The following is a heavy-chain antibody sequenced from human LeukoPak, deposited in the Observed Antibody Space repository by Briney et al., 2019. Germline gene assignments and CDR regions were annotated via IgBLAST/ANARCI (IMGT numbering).Heavy chain of an antibody. J-gene: IGHJ2*01. D-gene: IGHD1-26*01. CDR1: GFTFSNYA. CDR3: AKTPTRVGWYFDL. Sequence: PGGSLRLSCAASGFTFSNYAMSWVRQAPGKGLDWISAISGSSGSTYYADSVWGRFTISRDNSKNTLYLQMSSLRVEDTAVYYCAKTPTRVGWYFDLWGRGTLVTVSS. CDR2: ISGSSGST. V-gene: IGHV3-23*01.